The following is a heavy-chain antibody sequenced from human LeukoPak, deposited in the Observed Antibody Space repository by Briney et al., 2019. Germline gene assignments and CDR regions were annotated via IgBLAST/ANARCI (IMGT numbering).Heavy chain of an antibody. CDR1: GGSIRSSTDY. J-gene: IGHJ6*03. D-gene: IGHD1-14*01. CDR2: IYYSGST. CDR3: ARSRYYYYYYMDV. Sequence: SETLSLTCTVSGGSIRSSTDYWGWIRQPPGKELEWIGSIYYSGSTYYNPSLKSRVTISVDTSKNQFSVKLSSVTAADTAVYYCARSRYYYYYYMDVWGKGTTVTVSS. V-gene: IGHV4-39*07.